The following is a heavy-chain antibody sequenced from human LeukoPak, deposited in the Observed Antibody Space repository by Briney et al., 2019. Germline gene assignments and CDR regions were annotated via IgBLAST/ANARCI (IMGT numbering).Heavy chain of an antibody. J-gene: IGHJ4*02. D-gene: IGHD6-19*01. CDR1: GYTFNNYA. V-gene: IGHV1-18*01. CDR2: ISAKNGNT. Sequence: ASVKVSCKASGYTFNNYAFIWVRQAPGQGLEWMGWISAKNGNTNYAQNLQGRITMTTDTSTSTAYLELRSLRSDDTAVYYCARDITVAGEPDYWGQGTLVTVSS. CDR3: ARDITVAGEPDY.